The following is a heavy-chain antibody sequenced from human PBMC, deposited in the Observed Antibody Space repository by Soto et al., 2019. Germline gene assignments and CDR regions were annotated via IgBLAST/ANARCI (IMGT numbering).Heavy chain of an antibody. D-gene: IGHD5-12*01. Sequence: QVQLVQSGAEVKKPGSSVKVSCKASGGTFSSYAINWVRQAPGQGLEWMGGIIPIFGTANYVQKFQGRVTITADESTSTAYMELSSLRSEDTAVYYCARPVEMATISRSYLFYWGQGTLVTVSS. V-gene: IGHV1-69*01. CDR3: ARPVEMATISRSYLFY. CDR2: IIPIFGTA. CDR1: GGTFSSYA. J-gene: IGHJ4*02.